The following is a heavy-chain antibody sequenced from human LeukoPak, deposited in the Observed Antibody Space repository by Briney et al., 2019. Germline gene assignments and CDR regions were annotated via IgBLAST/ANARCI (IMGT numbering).Heavy chain of an antibody. D-gene: IGHD6-19*01. V-gene: IGHV3-30*18. J-gene: IGHJ4*02. CDR1: GFAFNTYG. Sequence: GGSLRLSCATFGFAFNTYGMHWVRQAPGKGLEWVAVISYDGSNKYYADSVKGRFTISRDNSKNTLYLQMNSLRAEDTAVYYCAKVYSPDWDSSGWYDFDYWGQGTLVTVSS. CDR2: ISYDGSNK. CDR3: AKVYSPDWDSSGWYDFDY.